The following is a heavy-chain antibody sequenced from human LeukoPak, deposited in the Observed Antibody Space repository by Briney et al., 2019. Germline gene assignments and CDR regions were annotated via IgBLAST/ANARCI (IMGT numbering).Heavy chain of an antibody. D-gene: IGHD2-15*01. CDR3: TRTIVVVVAATPSWFDP. CDR1: GFTFGDYA. Sequence: GGSLRLSCTASGFTFGDYAMSWVRQAPGKGLEWVGFIRSKAYGGTTEYAASVKGRFTISRDDSKSIAYLQMNSLKTEDTAVYYCTRTIVVVVAATPSWFDPWGQGTLVTVSS. J-gene: IGHJ5*02. V-gene: IGHV3-49*04. CDR2: IRSKAYGGTT.